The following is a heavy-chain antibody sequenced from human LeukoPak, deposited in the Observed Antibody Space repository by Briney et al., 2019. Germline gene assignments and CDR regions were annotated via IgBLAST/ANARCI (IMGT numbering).Heavy chain of an antibody. J-gene: IGHJ4*02. CDR3: AKGCDVTCYSTFDS. CDR1: GFTFSNYA. V-gene: IGHV3-23*01. CDR2: ISGSGSST. D-gene: IGHD2-15*01. Sequence: GGSLRLSCAASGFTFSNYAMSWVRQAPGKGLEWVSTISGSGSSTYYAGSVKGRFTISRDKSKNTLYLQMNSLRAEDTAIYYCAKGCDVTCYSTFDSWGQGILVTVSS.